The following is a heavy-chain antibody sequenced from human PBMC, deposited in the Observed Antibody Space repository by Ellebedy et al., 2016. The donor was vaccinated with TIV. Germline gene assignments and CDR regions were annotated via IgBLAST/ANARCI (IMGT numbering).Heavy chain of an antibody. V-gene: IGHV4-59*01. J-gene: IGHJ4*02. CDR1: GDSISTYY. D-gene: IGHD3-10*01. Sequence: SETLSLXCTVSGDSISTYYWSWIRQAPGKGLEWIGSIYYSGNSNYNPSLKSRATISIDTSKNQFSLRLTSVTAADTAVYFCARDSGSYYRFDKWGQGTLVTVSS. CDR2: IYYSGNS. CDR3: ARDSGSYYRFDK.